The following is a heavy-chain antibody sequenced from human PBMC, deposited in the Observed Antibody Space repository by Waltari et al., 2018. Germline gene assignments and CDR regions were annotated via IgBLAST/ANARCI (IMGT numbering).Heavy chain of an antibody. CDR1: GSTFSLTW. V-gene: IGHV3-74*01. CDR2: INSDGSRA. Sequence: EVQLVESGGALVQPGGSLRLSFAASGSTFSLTWMTWVRQGPGKGLVWVSRINSDGSRANYADSVKGRFTISRDNAKNTLYLQMSSLRVEDTAVYYCVRITGSSFDYWGQGALVTVSS. J-gene: IGHJ4*02. D-gene: IGHD1-20*01. CDR3: VRITGSSFDY.